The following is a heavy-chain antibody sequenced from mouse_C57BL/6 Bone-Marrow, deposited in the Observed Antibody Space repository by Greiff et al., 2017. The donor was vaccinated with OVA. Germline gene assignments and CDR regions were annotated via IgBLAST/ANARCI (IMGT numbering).Heavy chain of an antibody. J-gene: IGHJ1*03. Sequence: EVQRVESGGGLVQPGGSLSLSCAASGFTFTDYYMSWVRQPPGKALEWLGFIRNKANGYTTEYSASVKGRFTISRDNSQSILYLQMNALRAEDSATYYCARYCGNWYFDVWGTGTTVTVSS. V-gene: IGHV7-3*01. CDR1: GFTFTDYY. CDR3: ARYCGNWYFDV. D-gene: IGHD1-1*01. CDR2: IRNKANGYTT.